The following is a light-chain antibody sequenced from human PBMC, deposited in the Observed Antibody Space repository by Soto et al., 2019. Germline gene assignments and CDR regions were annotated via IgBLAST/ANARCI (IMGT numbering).Light chain of an antibody. CDR2: AVF. J-gene: IGKJ3*01. Sequence: DIEMTQSPSSLSASVGDRVTITCRASQSISSYLNWYQQKPGKAPMLLIYAVFNLQSGVPSRFRGSGSGTDFTLTISSLQPEDFATYYCQQNYITPLAFGPGTKVDIK. V-gene: IGKV1-39*01. CDR3: QQNYITPLA. CDR1: QSISSY.